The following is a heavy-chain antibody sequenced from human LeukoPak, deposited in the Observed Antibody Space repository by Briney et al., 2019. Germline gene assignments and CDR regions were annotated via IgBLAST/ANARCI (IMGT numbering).Heavy chain of an antibody. J-gene: IGHJ4*02. D-gene: IGHD2-2*01. V-gene: IGHV3-11*01. Sequence: GGSLRLSCAASGFTFSDYYMSWIRQAPGKGLEWVSYISSSGSTIYYADSVKGRFTISRDNAKNSLYLQMNSLRAEDTAVYYCARHWGYCSSTSCPLDYWVQGTLVTVSS. CDR2: ISSSGSTI. CDR1: GFTFSDYY. CDR3: ARHWGYCSSTSCPLDY.